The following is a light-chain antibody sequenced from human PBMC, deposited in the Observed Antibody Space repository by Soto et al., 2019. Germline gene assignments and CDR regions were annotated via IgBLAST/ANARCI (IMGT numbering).Light chain of an antibody. J-gene: IGLJ1*01. CDR2: DVS. V-gene: IGLV2-11*01. CDR3: CSYAGSYTSYV. Sequence: QSALTQPRSVSGSPGQSVTIYCTGTSSDVGGYNYVSWYQQHPGKAPKLMIYDVSKRPSGVPDRFSGSKSGNTASLTISGLQAEDEADYYCCSYAGSYTSYVFGTGTKVTVL. CDR1: SSDVGGYNY.